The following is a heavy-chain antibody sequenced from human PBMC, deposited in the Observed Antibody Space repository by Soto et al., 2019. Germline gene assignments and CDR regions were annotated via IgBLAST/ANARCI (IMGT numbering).Heavy chain of an antibody. J-gene: IGHJ4*02. Sequence: LRLSCAASGFTFSSYAMHWVRQAPGKGLDWVAVISYDGNNKYYADSVKGRFTISRDNSKNPLYLQMNSLRAEDTAVYYCARGPSSLTRFDYWGQGTLVTVSS. CDR2: ISYDGNNK. CDR3: ARGPSSLTRFDY. CDR1: GFTFSSYA. V-gene: IGHV3-30-3*01. D-gene: IGHD2-2*01.